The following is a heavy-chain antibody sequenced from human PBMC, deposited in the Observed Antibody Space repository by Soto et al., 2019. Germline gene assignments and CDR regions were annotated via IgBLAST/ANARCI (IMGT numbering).Heavy chain of an antibody. D-gene: IGHD4-17*01. CDR3: ARASTPQDAFDI. CDR2: ITPFNGNT. CDR1: AYRFSFGY. V-gene: IGHV1-45*02. Sequence: SLRAASKGSAYRFSFGYVDWLILATGQALEWMGWITPFNGNTNYAQKFQDRVTITRDRSMSTAYMELSSLGSEDTAMYYCARASTPQDAFDIWGQGTMVTVSS. J-gene: IGHJ3*02.